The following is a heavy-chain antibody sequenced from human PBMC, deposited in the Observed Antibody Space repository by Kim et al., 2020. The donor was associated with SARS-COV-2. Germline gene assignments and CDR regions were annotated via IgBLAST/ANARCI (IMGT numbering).Heavy chain of an antibody. V-gene: IGHV4-59*01. CDR3: AREAAGNDY. D-gene: IGHD6-13*01. CDR2: GST. Sequence: GSTNYHPPLKSRVTISVDTSKNQFSLKLSSVTAADTAVYYCAREAAGNDYWGQGTLVTVSS. J-gene: IGHJ4*02.